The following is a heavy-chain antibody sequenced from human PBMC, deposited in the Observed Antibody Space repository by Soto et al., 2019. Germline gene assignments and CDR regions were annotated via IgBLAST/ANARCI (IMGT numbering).Heavy chain of an antibody. J-gene: IGHJ4*02. D-gene: IGHD3-3*01. CDR1: GFTVSSNY. Sequence: VQLVATGGGLIQPGGSLRLSCAASGFTVSSNYMSWVRQAPGKGLEWVSVIYSGGSTYYADSVKGRFTISRDNSKNTLYLQMNSLRAEDTAVYYCARTYYDFWSGEGYYFDYWGQGTLVTVSS. V-gene: IGHV3-53*02. CDR2: IYSGGST. CDR3: ARTYYDFWSGEGYYFDY.